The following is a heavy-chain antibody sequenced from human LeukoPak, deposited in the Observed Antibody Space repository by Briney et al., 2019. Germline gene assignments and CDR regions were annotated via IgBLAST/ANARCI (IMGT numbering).Heavy chain of an antibody. CDR1: GYTFTSYG. J-gene: IGHJ4*02. Sequence: GASVKVSCKASGYTFTSYGISWVRQAPGQGLEWMGWISAYNGNTNYAQNLQGRVTMTTDTSTSTAYLELRSLRYDDTAVYYCARAPLWFGETPFDHWGQGTLVTISS. CDR3: ARAPLWFGETPFDH. D-gene: IGHD3-10*01. V-gene: IGHV1-18*01. CDR2: ISAYNGNT.